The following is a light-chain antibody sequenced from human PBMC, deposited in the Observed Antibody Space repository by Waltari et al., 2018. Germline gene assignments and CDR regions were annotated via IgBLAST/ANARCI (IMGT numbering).Light chain of an antibody. J-gene: IGLJ3*02. CDR2: EDR. V-gene: IGLV3-10*01. CDR3: YSTDSSSNPV. CDR1: ALPKKY. Sequence: SYELTQPPSVSVSPGQTARNTCSGDALPKKYAYWYQQKSGQAPVLVIYEDRKRPSGIPERFSGSTSGTMATLTISGAQVEDEADYYCYSTDSSSNPVFGGGTKLTVL.